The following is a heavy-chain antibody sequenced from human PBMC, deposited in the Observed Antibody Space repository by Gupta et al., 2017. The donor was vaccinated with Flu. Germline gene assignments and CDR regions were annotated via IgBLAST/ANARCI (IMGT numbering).Heavy chain of an antibody. V-gene: IGHV4-39*02. CDR1: GGSVSSRIYF. J-gene: IGHJ5*02. D-gene: IGHD1-26*01. CDR2: ISYSGIR. Sequence: VSGGSVSSRIYFWAWIRQPPGKGLEWIASISYSGIRHYRPSLKSRATISVDTSMDQFSLNLRSVTAADTAIYYCVREYSGTSFADPWGPGTLVSVSS. CDR3: VREYSGTSFADP.